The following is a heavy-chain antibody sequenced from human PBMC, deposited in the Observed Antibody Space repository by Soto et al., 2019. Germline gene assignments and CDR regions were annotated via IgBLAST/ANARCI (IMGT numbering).Heavy chain of an antibody. J-gene: IGHJ4*02. Sequence: PLLPLSVSYTVARGSSGRYCRPWIRQPKGKGLECIGYFYYGSTNCNPSFKSPVPISVDVSKDQFSLRLSPGTAADTPVYYCARGSYGISTYYYEPFDSWGQGTLGTVYS. CDR1: RGSSGRYC. CDR2: FYYGST. V-gene: IGHV4-59*01. CDR3: ARGSYGISTYYYEPFDS. D-gene: IGHD3-22*01.